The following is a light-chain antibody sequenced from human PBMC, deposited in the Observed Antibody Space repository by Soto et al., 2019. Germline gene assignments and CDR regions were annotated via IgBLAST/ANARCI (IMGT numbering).Light chain of an antibody. Sequence: EKVMTQVPATPSLSPGDRATLSCRARQSVGNNLVWYQQKPGQAPRLLIYDASNRATGIPARFSGSGSGTDFTLTISSLEPEDFAVYYCQQRSNWPPSITFGQGTRLEIK. V-gene: IGKV3-11*01. CDR3: QQRSNWPPSIT. J-gene: IGKJ5*01. CDR1: QSVGNN. CDR2: DAS.